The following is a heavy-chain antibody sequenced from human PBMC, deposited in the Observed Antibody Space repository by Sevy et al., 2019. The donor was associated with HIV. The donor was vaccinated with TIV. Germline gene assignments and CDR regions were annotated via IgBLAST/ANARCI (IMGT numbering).Heavy chain of an antibody. CDR3: AREAYYYDSREENWFDP. CDR2: ISRTTTT. Sequence: GGSLRLSCKVSGFTFSVYTMHWVRQAPGKGLEWVSSISRTTTTYYADSVRGRFTISRDNAKNSLYLEMNSLIDDDTAVYYCAREAYYYDSREENWFDPWGQGTLVTVSS. D-gene: IGHD3-22*01. V-gene: IGHV3-48*02. J-gene: IGHJ5*02. CDR1: GFTFSVYT.